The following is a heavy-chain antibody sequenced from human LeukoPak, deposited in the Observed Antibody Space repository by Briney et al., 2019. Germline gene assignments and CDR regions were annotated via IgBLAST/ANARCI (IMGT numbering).Heavy chain of an antibody. CDR2: ISGSGGST. CDR1: GFTFSNAW. V-gene: IGHV3-23*01. D-gene: IGHD3-3*01. CDR3: AKVAPYYDFWSGQKFDY. Sequence: GGSLRLSCAASGFTFSNAWMSWVRQAPGKGLEWVSAISGSGGSTYYADSVKGRFTISRDNSKNTLYLQMNSLRAEDTAVYYCAKVAPYYDFWSGQKFDYWGQGTLVTVSS. J-gene: IGHJ4*02.